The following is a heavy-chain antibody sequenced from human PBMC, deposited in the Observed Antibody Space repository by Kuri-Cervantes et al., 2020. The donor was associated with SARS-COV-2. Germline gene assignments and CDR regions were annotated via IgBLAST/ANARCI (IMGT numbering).Heavy chain of an antibody. D-gene: IGHD3-3*01. CDR2: ISYDGSNK. J-gene: IGHJ6*03. Sequence: GESLKISCAASGFTFSSYAMHWVRQAPGKGLEWVAVISYDGSNKYYADSVKGRFTISRDNAKNSLYLQMNSLRAEDTAVYYCARDDYDFWSGLPYYMDVWGKGTTVTVSS. V-gene: IGHV3-30-3*01. CDR1: GFTFSSYA. CDR3: ARDDYDFWSGLPYYMDV.